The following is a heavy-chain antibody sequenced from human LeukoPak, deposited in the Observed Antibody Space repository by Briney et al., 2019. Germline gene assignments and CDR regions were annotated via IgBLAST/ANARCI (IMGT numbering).Heavy chain of an antibody. Sequence: PGGSLRLSCAASGFTFSSYWMSWVRQAPGKGLEWVANIKQDGSEKYYVDSVKGRFTISRDNAKNSLYLQMNSLRAEDTAVYYCARDTWYYYDSSGYWGQGTLVTVSS. J-gene: IGHJ4*02. D-gene: IGHD3-22*01. CDR1: GFTFSSYW. CDR2: IKQDGSEK. V-gene: IGHV3-7*01. CDR3: ARDTWYYYDSSGY.